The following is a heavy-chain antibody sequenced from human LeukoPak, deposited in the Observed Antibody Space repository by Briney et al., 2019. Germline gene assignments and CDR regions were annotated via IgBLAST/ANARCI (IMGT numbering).Heavy chain of an antibody. CDR2: VSDSGDAT. V-gene: IGHV3-23*01. J-gene: IGHJ4*02. CDR1: GFTFRSYA. CDR3: AKSDCGGDGCKLLNY. Sequence: GGSLRLSCAASGFTFRSYAMSWVRQPPGKGLEWVSAVSDSGDATRYADSVKGRFTISRDNSKDTLYLQMNSLRAEDTAVYFCAKSDCGGDGCKLLNYWGQGTLVTVSS. D-gene: IGHD2-21*01.